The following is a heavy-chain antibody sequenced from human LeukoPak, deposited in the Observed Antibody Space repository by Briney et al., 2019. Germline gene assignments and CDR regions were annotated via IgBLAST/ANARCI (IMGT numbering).Heavy chain of an antibody. CDR2: ISAYKNTK. Sequence: GASVTASYTASGFTFSIYGISWVRQAPGRGKGGVGWISAYKNTKKYAQTVLDRVTLTTDTSTITAYMELRTLRSDDTAMYYCVRDRKGEWLDQHDRFDIWGQGTMVIVSS. CDR3: VRDRKGEWLDQHDRFDI. V-gene: IGHV1-18*01. CDR1: GFTFSIYG. J-gene: IGHJ3*02. D-gene: IGHD6-19*01.